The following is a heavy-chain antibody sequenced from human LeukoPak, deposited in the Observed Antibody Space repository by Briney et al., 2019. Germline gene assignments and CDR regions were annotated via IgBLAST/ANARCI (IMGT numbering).Heavy chain of an antibody. Sequence: ASVKVSCKASGYTFTGYYMHGVRQAPGQGLEWMGWINPNSGGTNYAQKFQGRVTMTRDTSISTAYMELSRLRSDDTAVYYCARGASGSYYFDYWGQGTLVTVSS. J-gene: IGHJ4*02. CDR1: GYTFTGYY. D-gene: IGHD1-26*01. CDR3: ARGASGSYYFDY. V-gene: IGHV1-2*02. CDR2: INPNSGGT.